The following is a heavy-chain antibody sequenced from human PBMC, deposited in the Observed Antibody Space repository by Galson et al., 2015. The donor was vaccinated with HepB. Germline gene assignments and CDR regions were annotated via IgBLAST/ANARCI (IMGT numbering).Heavy chain of an antibody. CDR3: TKWLRLGADY. CDR2: IRSKAYGGTT. J-gene: IGHJ4*02. CDR1: GFTFGDYA. V-gene: IGHV3-49*04. D-gene: IGHD5-12*01. Sequence: SLRLSCAASGFTFGDYAMSWVRQAPGKGLEWVGFIRSKAYGGTTEYAASVKGRFTISRDDSKSIAYLQMNSLKTEDTAVYYCTKWLRLGADYWGQGTLVTVSS.